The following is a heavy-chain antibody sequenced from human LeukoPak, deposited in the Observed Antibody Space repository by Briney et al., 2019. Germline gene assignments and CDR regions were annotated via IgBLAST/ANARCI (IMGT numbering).Heavy chain of an antibody. Sequence: ASETLSLTCTVSGGSISSGSYNWSWIRQPAGKGLEWIGRIYTSGSTNYNPSLKSRVTISVDTSKNQFSLKLSSVTAADTAVYYCARRGYGSLGGFDYWGQGTLVTVSS. CDR2: IYTSGST. D-gene: IGHD3-10*01. J-gene: IGHJ4*02. V-gene: IGHV4-61*02. CDR1: GGSISSGSYN. CDR3: ARRGYGSLGGFDY.